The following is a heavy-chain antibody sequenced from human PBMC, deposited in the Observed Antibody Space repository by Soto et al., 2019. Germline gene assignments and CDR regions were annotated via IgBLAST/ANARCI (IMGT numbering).Heavy chain of an antibody. V-gene: IGHV2-70*01. J-gene: IGHJ6*02. CDR3: ARIQALRHYYYGMDV. CDR2: IDWDDDK. Sequence: SGAALGNPAQSVTLTCTFSGLSLSTNGMCVSWIRQPPGKALEWLALIDWDDDKYYSTSLKTRLTISKDTSKNQVVLTMTNMDPVDTATYYCARIQALRHYYYGMDVWGQGTTVTVSS. CDR1: GLSLSTNGMC.